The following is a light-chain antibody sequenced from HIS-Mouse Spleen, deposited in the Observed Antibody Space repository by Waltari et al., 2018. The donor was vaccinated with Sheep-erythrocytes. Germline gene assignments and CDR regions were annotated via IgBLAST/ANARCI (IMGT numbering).Light chain of an antibody. Sequence: QSALTQPRSVSGPPGQSVTISCTGTSSDGGGYNDVSWYQNHPGRTPNLMIYDVSKRPPVVPDRFSGPKSGNTASLTIAGLQAEDEADYYCCSYAGSYNHVFATGTKVTVL. CDR3: CSYAGSYNHV. CDR2: DVS. V-gene: IGLV2-11*01. J-gene: IGLJ1*01. CDR1: SSDGGGYND.